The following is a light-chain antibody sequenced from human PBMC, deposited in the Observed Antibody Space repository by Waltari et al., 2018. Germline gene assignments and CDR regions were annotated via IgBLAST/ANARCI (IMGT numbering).Light chain of an antibody. V-gene: IGLV4-69*01. CDR1: TGHSSNI. CDR2: VNSDGSH. CDR3: ETGGHGTWV. Sequence: QLVLTQPPSASASLGATAKLTCTLTTGHSSNINARTQQQPGKGPRYLMQVNSDGSHRKGDEIPDRFSGSCSGAERYLTISSLQSEDEADYYCETGGHGTWVFGGGTKLTVL. J-gene: IGLJ3*02.